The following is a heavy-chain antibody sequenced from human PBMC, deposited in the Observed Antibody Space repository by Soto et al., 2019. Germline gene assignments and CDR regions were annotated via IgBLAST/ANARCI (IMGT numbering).Heavy chain of an antibody. Sequence: TGSXTVAVAVVSISISSYECFLVRHPPGKGLELIGSIYYSWSTYYNPSLKSRVTISVDTSKNQFSLKLSSVTAADTAVYYCARKNDSTQHGIEVWGPGTTVTV. V-gene: IGHV4-39*01. CDR1: VVSISISSYE. J-gene: IGHJ6*01. D-gene: IGHD3-22*01. CDR3: ARKNDSTQHGIEV. CDR2: IYYSWST.